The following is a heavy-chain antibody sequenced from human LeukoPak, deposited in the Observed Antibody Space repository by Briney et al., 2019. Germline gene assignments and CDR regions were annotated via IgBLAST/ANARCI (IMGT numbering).Heavy chain of an antibody. D-gene: IGHD1-1*01. J-gene: IGHJ4*02. V-gene: IGHV4-38-2*02. CDR1: GYSISSGYY. CDR3: ARAADGTTLDY. Sequence: SETLSLTCTVSGYSISSGYYWGWIRQPPGKGLEWIGSIYHSGSTYYNPSLKSRVTISVDTSKNQFSLKLTSVTAADTAVYYCARAADGTTLDYWGQGTLVTVSS. CDR2: IYHSGST.